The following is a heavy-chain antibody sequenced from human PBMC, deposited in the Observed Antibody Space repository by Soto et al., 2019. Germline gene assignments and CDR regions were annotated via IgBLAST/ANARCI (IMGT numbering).Heavy chain of an antibody. V-gene: IGHV4-30-4*01. CDR1: GDSISSGDYY. J-gene: IGHJ6*02. CDR3: ARDTSYIRHCSISSCDDLGGMDV. Sequence: QVQLQESGPGLLKPSETLSLTCTVSGDSISSGDYYWSWIRQPPGKGLEWIGYIYHSGSAYCNPSLKSRLSISVDTSNNQFSLKLSSVTAADTAVYYCARDTSYIRHCSISSCDDLGGMDVWGPGTTVTVSS. D-gene: IGHD2-2*01. CDR2: IYHSGSA.